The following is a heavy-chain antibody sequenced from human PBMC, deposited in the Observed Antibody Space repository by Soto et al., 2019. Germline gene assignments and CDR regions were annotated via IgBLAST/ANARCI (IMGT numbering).Heavy chain of an antibody. V-gene: IGHV5-51*01. CDR2: IYPGDSAT. CDR1: GYSFTSYW. Sequence: GESLKISCKGSGYSFTSYWIGWVRQMPGKGLEWMGIIYPGDSATRYSPSFKGQVTISADKSISTAYLQWSSLNASDSSMYYCARARLGIRYYYYDMDVWGKGTTVTVSS. D-gene: IGHD7-27*01. J-gene: IGHJ6*03. CDR3: ARARLGIRYYYYDMDV.